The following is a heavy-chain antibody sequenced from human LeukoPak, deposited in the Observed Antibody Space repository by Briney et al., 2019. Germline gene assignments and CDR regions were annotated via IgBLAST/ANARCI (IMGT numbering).Heavy chain of an antibody. CDR3: AKDAASGYSYGYINY. J-gene: IGHJ4*02. CDR1: GFTFSTYA. Sequence: PGGSLRLSCAASGFTFSTYAMSWVRQAPGKGLEWVSAISGSGGSTYYADSVKGRFTISRDISENTLYLQMNSLRGEDTAIYYCAKDAASGYSYGYINYWGQGTLVTVSS. V-gene: IGHV3-23*01. D-gene: IGHD5-18*01. CDR2: ISGSGGST.